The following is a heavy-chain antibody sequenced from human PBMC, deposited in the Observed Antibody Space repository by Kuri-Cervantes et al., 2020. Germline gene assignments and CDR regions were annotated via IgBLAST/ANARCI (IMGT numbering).Heavy chain of an antibody. CDR3: ARLPGSNWFDP. D-gene: IGHD2-15*01. CDR2: IYYRGNT. V-gene: IGHV4-39*07. J-gene: IGHJ5*02. CDR1: GGSISSSSYY. Sequence: SETLSLTCSVSGGSISSSSYYWGWVRQPPGKGLEWIGSIYYRGNTYYNPSLKSRVTISVDTSKNQFSLKLSSVTAADTAVYYCARLPGSNWFDPWGQGTLVTVSS.